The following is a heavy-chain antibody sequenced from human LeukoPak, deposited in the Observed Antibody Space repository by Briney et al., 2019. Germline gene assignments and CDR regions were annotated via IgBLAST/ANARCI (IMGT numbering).Heavy chain of an antibody. CDR1: GGSISSYY. CDR2: IHYSGST. CDR3: ARGASSSWYLI. Sequence: PSETLSLTCTVSGGSISSYYWSWIRQPPGKGLEWIGYIHYSGSTNYNPSLKSRVTISVDTSKNQFSLKLSSVTAADTAVYYCARGASSSWYLIWGQGTLVTVSS. D-gene: IGHD6-13*01. V-gene: IGHV4-59*01. J-gene: IGHJ4*02.